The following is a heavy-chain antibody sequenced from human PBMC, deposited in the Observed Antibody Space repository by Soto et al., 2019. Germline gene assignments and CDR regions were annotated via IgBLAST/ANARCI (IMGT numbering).Heavy chain of an antibody. J-gene: IGHJ5*02. V-gene: IGHV1-3*01. CDR3: ARGLAADGA. CDR1: GYTFTHYA. Sequence: QVQLVQSGAEVKKPGASVKVSCTASGYTFTHYAIHWVRHAPGQRLEWMGFINAGSGNTKYSQTFQGRLTRTKDTSSRTADMDLSSLRCEATAIYYCARGLAADGASGQGKLVPVSS. CDR2: INAGSGNT. D-gene: IGHD6-13*01.